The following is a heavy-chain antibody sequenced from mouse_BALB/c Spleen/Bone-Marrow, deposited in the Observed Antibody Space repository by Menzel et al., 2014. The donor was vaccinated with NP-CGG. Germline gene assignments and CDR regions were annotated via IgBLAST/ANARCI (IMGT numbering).Heavy chain of an antibody. Sequence: EVQLQQSGAELVKPGASVKLSCTSSGFNIRDTYIHWVKQRPEQGLEWIGKIDPAKDNTEYDPKFQGKATITADTPSNTASLQLSSLTSEDTAVYYCARGVRQLGLPFWGQGTLVTVST. CDR1: GFNIRDTY. CDR3: ARGVRQLGLPF. D-gene: IGHD3-2*01. CDR2: IDPAKDNT. V-gene: IGHV14-3*02. J-gene: IGHJ3*01.